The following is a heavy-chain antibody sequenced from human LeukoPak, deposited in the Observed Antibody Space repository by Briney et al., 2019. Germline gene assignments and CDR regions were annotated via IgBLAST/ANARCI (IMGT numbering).Heavy chain of an antibody. V-gene: IGHV1-24*01. CDR1: GYTLTELS. Sequence: ASVKVSCKVSGYTLTELSMHWVRQGPGKGLEWMGGFDPEDGETIYAQKFQGRVTMTEDTSTDTAYMELSSLRSEDTAVYYCATSTRGYSSGWYQGYDYWGQGTLVTVSS. J-gene: IGHJ4*02. CDR2: FDPEDGET. CDR3: ATSTRGYSSGWYQGYDY. D-gene: IGHD6-19*01.